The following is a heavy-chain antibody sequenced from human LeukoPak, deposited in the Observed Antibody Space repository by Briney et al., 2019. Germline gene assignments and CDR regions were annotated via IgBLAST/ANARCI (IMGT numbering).Heavy chain of an antibody. J-gene: IGHJ4*02. CDR1: GGSFSGYF. D-gene: IGHD5-18*01. CDR2: INDSESA. Sequence: SETLSLTCAVYGGSFSGYFWSWIRQPPGKGLEWIGEINDSESANYNPSLKSRFTISVDTSKNQFSLKLSSVTAADTAVYYCARVPVNTRGYSYGYADYWGQGNLVTVSP. V-gene: IGHV4-34*01. CDR3: ARVPVNTRGYSYGYADY.